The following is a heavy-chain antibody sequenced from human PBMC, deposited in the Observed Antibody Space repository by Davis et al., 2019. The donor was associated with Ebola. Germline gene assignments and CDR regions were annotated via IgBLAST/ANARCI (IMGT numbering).Heavy chain of an antibody. J-gene: IGHJ3*02. V-gene: IGHV4-38-2*02. CDR3: ARDLGGSGYYDAFDI. CDR1: GYSIGSSYY. Sequence: GSLRLSCSVSGYSIGSSYYWGWIRQPPGKGLEWIGSVSYSGLTYYNPSLKSRVTVSVDTPKNQLSLRLNSVTAADTAVYYCARDLGGSGYYDAFDIWGQGTMVTVSS. D-gene: IGHD3-22*01. CDR2: VSYSGLT.